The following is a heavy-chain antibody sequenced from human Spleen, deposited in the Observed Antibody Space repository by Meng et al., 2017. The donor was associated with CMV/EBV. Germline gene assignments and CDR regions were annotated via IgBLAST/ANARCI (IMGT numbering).Heavy chain of an antibody. Sequence: ASGFTFSIYTMNWVRQAPGKGLEWVSSISGSGSYIYYADSMKGRFTISRDNAENSLYLQLNSLRAEDTGVYYCARQMGPTSVVGAGYWGQGTLVTVSS. CDR3: ARQMGPTSVVGAGY. V-gene: IGHV3-21*01. J-gene: IGHJ4*02. CDR2: ISGSGSYI. CDR1: GFTFSIYT. D-gene: IGHD2-15*01.